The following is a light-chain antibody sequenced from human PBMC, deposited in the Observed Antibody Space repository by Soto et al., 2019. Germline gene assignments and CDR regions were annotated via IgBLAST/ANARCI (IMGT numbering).Light chain of an antibody. CDR3: QQSYNSPQT. CDR2: AAS. CDR1: QTIMTY. Sequence: DIQMTQSPSSLSASVGDEVTSTCRASQTIMTYLNWYQLKPGKPPRLLIYAASSLQSGVPSRFSGSGSGTDFTLTISSLQPEDFATYSCQQSYNSPQTFGRGTKVEIK. J-gene: IGKJ1*01. V-gene: IGKV1-39*01.